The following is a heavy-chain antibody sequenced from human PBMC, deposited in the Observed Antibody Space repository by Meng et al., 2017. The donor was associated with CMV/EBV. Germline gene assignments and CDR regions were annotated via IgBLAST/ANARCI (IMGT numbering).Heavy chain of an antibody. CDR1: GFTFSGSA. J-gene: IGHJ3*02. V-gene: IGHV3-73*01. D-gene: IGHD3-10*01. Sequence: GESLKISCAASGFTFSGSAMHWVRQASGKGLEWVGRIRSKANSYATAYAASVKGRFTISRDDSKNTAYLQMNSLKTEDTAVYYCARDSGAFDIWGQGTMVTVSS. CDR3: ARDSGAFDI. CDR2: IRSKANSYAT.